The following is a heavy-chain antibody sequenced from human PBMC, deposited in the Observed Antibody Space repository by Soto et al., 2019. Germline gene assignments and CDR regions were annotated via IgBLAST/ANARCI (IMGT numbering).Heavy chain of an antibody. V-gene: IGHV1-18*01. CDR1: GYTFTRYG. CDR3: AREGYCSSGSCALYSHEFFGMDL. J-gene: IGHJ6*02. D-gene: IGHD2-15*01. Sequence: SVKVACNASGYTFTRYGISWVRQAPGQGLEWMGWISIYNENTNDAQKFQGRVNMTRDTFTSTVYMELRSLTSDDTALYYCAREGYCSSGSCALYSHEFFGMDLWGQGAAVTVSS. CDR2: ISIYNENT.